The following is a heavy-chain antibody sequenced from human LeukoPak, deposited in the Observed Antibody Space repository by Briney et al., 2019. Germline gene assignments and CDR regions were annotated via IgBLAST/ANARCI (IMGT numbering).Heavy chain of an antibody. CDR1: GGSISSGDYY. CDR3: ARVLLILGYFDY. CDR2: IYYSGST. J-gene: IGHJ4*02. V-gene: IGHV4-30-4*01. D-gene: IGHD3-16*01. Sequence: SETLSLTCTVSGGSISSGDYYWSWIRQPPGKGPEWIGYIYYSGSTYYNPSLKSRVTISVDTSKNQFSLKLSSVTAADTAVYYCARVLLILGYFDYWGQGTLVTVSS.